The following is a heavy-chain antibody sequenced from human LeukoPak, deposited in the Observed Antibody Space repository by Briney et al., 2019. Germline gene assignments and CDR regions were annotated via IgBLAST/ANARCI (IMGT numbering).Heavy chain of an antibody. D-gene: IGHD2-2*01. CDR3: ATLVVVPAAMPDRWFDP. J-gene: IGHJ5*02. CDR2: ISYDGSNK. Sequence: GGSLRLSCAASGFTFSSYGMHWVRQAPGKGLEWVAVISYDGSNKYYADSVKGRFTISRDNSKNTLYLQMNSLRAEDTAVYYCATLVVVPAAMPDRWFDPWGQGTLVTVSS. CDR1: GFTFSSYG. V-gene: IGHV3-30*03.